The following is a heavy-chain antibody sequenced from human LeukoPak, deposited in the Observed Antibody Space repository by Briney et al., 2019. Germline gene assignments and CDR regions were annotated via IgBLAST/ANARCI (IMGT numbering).Heavy chain of an antibody. CDR1: GFTFSTYS. D-gene: IGHD2-2*01. CDR2: ITSSSSNI. J-gene: IGHJ4*02. Sequence: GGSLRLSCAASGFTFSTYSMNWVRQAPGKELEWVSYITSSSSNIYYADSVKGRFTISRDNAKNSLYLQLNSLRDEDTAVYYCARDLQIPAHGYSVDYWGQGTLVTVSS. CDR3: ARDLQIPAHGYSVDY. V-gene: IGHV3-48*02.